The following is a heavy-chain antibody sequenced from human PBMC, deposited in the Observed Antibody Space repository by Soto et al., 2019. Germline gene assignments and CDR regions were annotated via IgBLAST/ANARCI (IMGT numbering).Heavy chain of an antibody. J-gene: IGHJ4*02. V-gene: IGHV4-31*03. D-gene: IGHD3-9*01. CDR1: SGSISSGGYS. CDR3: ARDFYVTPGYYSALHY. CDR2: IYNSGSA. Sequence: PSETLSLTCTVSSGSISSGGYSWTWIRQHPGKGLEWIGYIYNSGSAYYNPSLRSRLTLSIDTSKNQFSLRLSSVTAADTAVYYCARDFYVTPGYYSALHYWGQGLLVTRSS.